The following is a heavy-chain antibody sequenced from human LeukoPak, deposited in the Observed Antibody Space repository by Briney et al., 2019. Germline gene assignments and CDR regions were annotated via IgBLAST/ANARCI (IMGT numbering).Heavy chain of an antibody. CDR2: ISGSGGST. D-gene: IGHD4-17*01. J-gene: IGHJ4*02. CDR1: GFTFSSYG. CDR3: AKNGDLLNYYFDY. V-gene: IGHV3-23*01. Sequence: GGSLRLSCAASGFTFSSYGMSWVRQAPGKGLEWVSAISGSGGSTYYADSVKGRFTISRDNSKNTLYLQMNSLRAEDTAVYYCAKNGDLLNYYFDYWGQGTLVTVSS.